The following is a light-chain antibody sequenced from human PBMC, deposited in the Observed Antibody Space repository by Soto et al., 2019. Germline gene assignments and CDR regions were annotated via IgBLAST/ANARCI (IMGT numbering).Light chain of an antibody. Sequence: DIQMTQSPSSLSASVGDRVTITCRASQGISNYLAWYQQKPGKVPKLLMYGASTLQSGVPSRFSGSESGTDFTLTISSLQPEDVATYYCQKYNDAPFTFGPGTKVAIK. J-gene: IGKJ3*01. CDR1: QGISNY. CDR2: GAS. CDR3: QKYNDAPFT. V-gene: IGKV1-27*01.